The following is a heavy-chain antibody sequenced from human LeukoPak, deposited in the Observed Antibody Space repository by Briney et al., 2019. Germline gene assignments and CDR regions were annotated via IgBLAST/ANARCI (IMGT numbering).Heavy chain of an antibody. CDR2: IYYIGST. D-gene: IGHD6-6*01. V-gene: IGHV4-59*11. Sequence: SETLSLTCAVSGGSISSHYWSWIRQPPGKGLEWIGHIYYIGSTNYNPSLESRVTISVDTSKNQFPLRLSSVTAADTAVYYCARDPDSRYSSSHDAFDIWGQGTMVTVSS. CDR3: ARDPDSRYSSSHDAFDI. J-gene: IGHJ3*02. CDR1: GGSISSHY.